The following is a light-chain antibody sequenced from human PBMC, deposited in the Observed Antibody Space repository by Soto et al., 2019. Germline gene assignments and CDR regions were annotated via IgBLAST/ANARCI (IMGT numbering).Light chain of an antibody. Sequence: EIVMTQSPATLSVSPGERATLSCRASQSVRTYVAWYQQKAGQAPRLLIYDASNRATGIPARFSGSRSGTDFTLTISSLEHEDFEVYFCQQRINWRSTLGGGTKVDIK. CDR1: QSVRTY. CDR3: QQRINWRST. V-gene: IGKV3-11*01. CDR2: DAS. J-gene: IGKJ4*01.